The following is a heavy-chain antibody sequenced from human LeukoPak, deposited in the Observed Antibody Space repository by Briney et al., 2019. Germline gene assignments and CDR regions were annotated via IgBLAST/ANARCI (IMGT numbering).Heavy chain of an antibody. J-gene: IGHJ4*02. CDR2: INPSGGST. D-gene: IGHD6-13*01. CDR1: GYTFTSYY. V-gene: IGHV1-46*01. Sequence: PGGSLRLSCAASGYTFTSYYMHWVRQAPGQGLEWMGIINPSGGSTSYAQKFQGRVTMTRDTSTSTVYMELSSLRSEDTAVYYCARDRVRSSSWYYFDYWGQGTLVTVSS. CDR3: ARDRVRSSSWYYFDY.